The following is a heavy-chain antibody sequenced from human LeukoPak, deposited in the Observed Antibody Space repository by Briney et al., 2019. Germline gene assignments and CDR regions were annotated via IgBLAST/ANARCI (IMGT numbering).Heavy chain of an antibody. V-gene: IGHV3-53*01. CDR3: ASGPKSIAARSGAFDI. D-gene: IGHD6-6*01. CDR2: IYSGGST. J-gene: IGHJ3*02. CDR1: GFTFSSNY. Sequence: GGSLRLSCAASGFTFSSNYMSWVRQAPGKGLEWVSIIYSGGSTYYADSVKGRFTISRDNSKNTLYLQMNSLRAEDTAVYYCASGPKSIAARSGAFDIWGQGTMVTVSS.